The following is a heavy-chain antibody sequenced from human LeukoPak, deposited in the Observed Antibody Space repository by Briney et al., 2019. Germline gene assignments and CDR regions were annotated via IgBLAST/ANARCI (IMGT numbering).Heavy chain of an antibody. V-gene: IGHV3-15*01. CDR2: IKGKTAAGAP. CDR1: GFTFNSAW. D-gene: IGHD3-3*01. J-gene: IGHJ4*02. Sequence: GGSLRLSCAASGFTFNSAWMSWVRQAPGKGLEWVGRIKGKTAAGAPDYVASVKGRFTISRDDSKNTLFLQMNSLKTEDTAVYYCITGDYDFWSGFYSPNHYFDYWGQGTLVTVSS. CDR3: ITGDYDFWSGFYSPNHYFDY.